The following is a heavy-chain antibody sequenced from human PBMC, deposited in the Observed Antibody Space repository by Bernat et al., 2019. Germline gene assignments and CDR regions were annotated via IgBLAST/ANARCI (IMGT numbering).Heavy chain of an antibody. CDR2: ISADGESA. CDR1: GFIFNGYA. V-gene: IGHV3-64*07. Sequence: EVQVVESGGGLVQPGGSLRLSCGVSGFIFNGYAMHWVRQAPGKGLEHISAISADGESAFYADSVKGRFTISRDNSRNIVYLQMGILTIEDKAIYYCAGSSCPLGSCANPFNVEFFDHWGQGTLVTVSP. D-gene: IGHD2-15*01. J-gene: IGHJ1*01. CDR3: AGSSCPLGSCANPFNVEFFDH.